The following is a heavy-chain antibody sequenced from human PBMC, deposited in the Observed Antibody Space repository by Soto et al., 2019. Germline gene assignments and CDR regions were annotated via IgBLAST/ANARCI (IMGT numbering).Heavy chain of an antibody. Sequence: GASVKVSCKASGYTFTSYYMHWVLQAPGQGLEWMGIINPSGGSTSYAQKFQGRVTMTRDTSTSTVYMELSSLRSEDTAVYYCARDVVSRGLPMEQWLVYYYYYYGMDVWGQGTTVTVS. V-gene: IGHV1-46*01. J-gene: IGHJ6*02. CDR1: GYTFTSYY. CDR3: ARDVVSRGLPMEQWLVYYYYYYGMDV. CDR2: INPSGGST. D-gene: IGHD6-19*01.